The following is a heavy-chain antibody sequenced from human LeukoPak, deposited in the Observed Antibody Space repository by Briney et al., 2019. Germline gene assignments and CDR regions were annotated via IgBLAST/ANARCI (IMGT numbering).Heavy chain of an antibody. J-gene: IGHJ5*02. V-gene: IGHV4-34*01. CDR2: INHSGST. CDR3: AIVTSNWFDP. D-gene: IGHD1-14*01. Sequence: SETLSLTCAVYGGSFSGYYWSWVRQPPGKGLDWIGEINHSGSTNYHPSLKSRVTISVDTSKNQFSLKLSSVTAADTAVYYCAIVTSNWFDPWGQGTLVTVSS. CDR1: GGSFSGYY.